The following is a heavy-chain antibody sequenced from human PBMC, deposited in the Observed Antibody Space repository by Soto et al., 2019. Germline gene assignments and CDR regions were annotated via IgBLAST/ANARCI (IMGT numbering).Heavy chain of an antibody. CDR3: ARDPPQVGAPTPYSYGMDV. CDR2: IIPIFGTA. V-gene: IGHV1-69*01. J-gene: IGHJ6*02. CDR1: GGTFSSYA. D-gene: IGHD2-15*01. Sequence: QVQLVQSGAEVKKPGSSVKVSCKASGGTFSSYAISWVRQAPGQGLEWMGGIIPIFGTANYAQKFEGRVTITADDSTSTAYMELSSVRSEDTAVYCCARDPPQVGAPTPYSYGMDVWGQGTTVTVSS.